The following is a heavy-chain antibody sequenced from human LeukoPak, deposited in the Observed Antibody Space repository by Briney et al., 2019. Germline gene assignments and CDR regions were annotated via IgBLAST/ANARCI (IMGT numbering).Heavy chain of an antibody. D-gene: IGHD1-20*01. CDR1: GFTFSSYG. V-gene: IGHV3-30*02. Sequence: GGSLRLSCAASGFTFSSYGMHWVRQAPGKGLEWVAFIRYDGSNKYYADSVKGRFTISRDNSKNTLYLQMNSLRAEDTAVYYCVRDHNWAFDIWGQGTMVTVSS. J-gene: IGHJ3*02. CDR2: IRYDGSNK. CDR3: VRDHNWAFDI.